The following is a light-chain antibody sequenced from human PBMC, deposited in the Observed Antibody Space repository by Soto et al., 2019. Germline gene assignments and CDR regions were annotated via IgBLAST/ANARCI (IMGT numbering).Light chain of an antibody. V-gene: IGKV3-15*01. CDR1: QSVGSN. CDR3: LQRSDWPIT. CDR2: GVS. Sequence: DIVMTQSPATLSVSPGEGATLSCRASQSVGSNLAWYQQRPAQAPRLLIYGVSTRATGTPARFSGSGSGTDFTLTISYLETEDFAVYYCLQRSDWPITCGQGTRLEI. J-gene: IGKJ5*01.